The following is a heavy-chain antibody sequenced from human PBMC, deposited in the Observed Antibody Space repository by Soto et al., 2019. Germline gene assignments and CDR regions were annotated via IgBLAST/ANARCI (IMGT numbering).Heavy chain of an antibody. Sequence: QVQLVQSGAEVKKPGSSVKVSCKASGGTFSNYPITWVRLAPGNGLEWVGGIIPIFGTVNYAQKFQGRVTITADGSTSTAYMEMSRLGSEDTAIYYCVAPVRGYQLLFINGGINAFDIWGQGTMVTVSS. V-gene: IGHV1-69*12. D-gene: IGHD2-2*01. J-gene: IGHJ3*02. CDR3: VAPVRGYQLLFINGGINAFDI. CDR1: GGTFSNYP. CDR2: IIPIFGTV.